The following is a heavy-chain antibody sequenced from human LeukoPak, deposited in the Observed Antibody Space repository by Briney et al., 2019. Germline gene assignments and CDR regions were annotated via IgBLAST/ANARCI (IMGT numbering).Heavy chain of an antibody. CDR2: ISAHNGNT. V-gene: IGHV1-18*01. J-gene: IGHJ3*02. Sequence: GASVNVSCKASGYTFTSYGISWVRQAPGQGLEWMGWISAHNGNTNYAQKLQGRVTMTTDTSTSTAYMELRSLRSDDTAVYYCARDQIGEQQLNRDAFDIWGQGTMVTVSS. D-gene: IGHD6-13*01. CDR3: ARDQIGEQQLNRDAFDI. CDR1: GYTFTSYG.